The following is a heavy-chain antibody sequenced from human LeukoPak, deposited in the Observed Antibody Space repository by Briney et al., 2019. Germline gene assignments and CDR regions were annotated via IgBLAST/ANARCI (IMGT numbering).Heavy chain of an antibody. Sequence: GGSLRLSCAASGFTFSSYAMSWVRQAPGKGLEWVSYISSSSSTIYYADSVKGRFTISRDNAKNSLYLQMNSLRAEDTAVYYCARDRRGSLDYWGQGTLVTVSS. CDR1: GFTFSSYA. D-gene: IGHD1-26*01. CDR2: ISSSSSTI. V-gene: IGHV3-48*04. CDR3: ARDRRGSLDY. J-gene: IGHJ4*02.